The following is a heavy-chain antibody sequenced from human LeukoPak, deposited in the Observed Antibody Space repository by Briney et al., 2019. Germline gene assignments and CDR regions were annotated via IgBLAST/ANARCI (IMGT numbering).Heavy chain of an antibody. D-gene: IGHD2-15*01. V-gene: IGHV3-21*06. Sequence: GGSLKLSCTASGFSFSTYAMTWVRQAPGKGLEWISSMSSGSRYIYYADSLRGRFTISRDNTKNSLYLLMNNLRAEYTAIYYCARDRPTGASRVFVVQWGQGTPVTVSS. J-gene: IGHJ4*02. CDR1: GFSFSTYA. CDR2: MSSGSRYI. CDR3: ARDRPTGASRVFVVQ.